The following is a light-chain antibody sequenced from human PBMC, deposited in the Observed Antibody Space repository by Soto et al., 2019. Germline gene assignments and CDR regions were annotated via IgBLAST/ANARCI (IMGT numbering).Light chain of an antibody. Sequence: VLAQPPSVSGAPGQRVTISCTGSSSNIGAGYDVHWYQQLPGTAPKLLIYGNSNRPSGVPDRFSGSKSGTSASLAITGLQAEDEADYYCQSYDSSLSGYVFRTGTKVTVL. J-gene: IGLJ1*01. CDR2: GNS. CDR3: QSYDSSLSGYV. V-gene: IGLV1-40*01. CDR1: SSNIGAGYD.